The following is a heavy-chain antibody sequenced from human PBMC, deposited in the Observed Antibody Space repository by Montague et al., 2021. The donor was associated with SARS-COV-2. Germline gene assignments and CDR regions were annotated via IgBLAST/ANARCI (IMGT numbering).Heavy chain of an antibody. CDR1: PVSDGPIRSSTYS. V-gene: IGHV4-39*02. J-gene: IGHJ1*01. D-gene: IGHD6-13*01. CDR3: ARDSYSRSWFKY. CDR2: IDYSGNT. Sequence: SETLSLTCTVSPVSDGPIRSSTYSWGWIRQSPGKGLEWVGSIDYSGNTDYNPSLKSRVTVSEDTSKSQLSLRVRSVTAADTAIYYCARDSYSRSWFKYWGQGTLVTVSS.